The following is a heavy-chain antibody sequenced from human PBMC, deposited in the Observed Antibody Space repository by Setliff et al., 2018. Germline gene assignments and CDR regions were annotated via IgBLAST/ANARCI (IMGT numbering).Heavy chain of an antibody. CDR1: GFTFNTYA. D-gene: IGHD6-13*01. J-gene: IGHJ4*02. Sequence: PGESLKISCAASGFTFNTYAMSWVRQPPGKGLEWVSSISDTALGIYYADSVRGRFTISRDNSKKTLYLQMNSLRAEDTAVYYCVKDVVGYSSTWPKRDYFDYWGQGTLVTVS. V-gene: IGHV3-23*01. CDR3: VKDVVGYSSTWPKRDYFDY. CDR2: ISDTALGI.